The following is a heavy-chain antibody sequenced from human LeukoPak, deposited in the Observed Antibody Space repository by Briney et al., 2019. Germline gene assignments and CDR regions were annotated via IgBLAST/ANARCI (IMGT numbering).Heavy chain of an antibody. J-gene: IGHJ4*02. CDR1: GFTFSSYA. CDR3: AKDTSERGDYYFDY. Sequence: PGGSLRLSCAASGFTFSSYAMSWVRQAPGKGLEWVPAISGSGGSTYYADSVKGRFTIPRDNSKNTLYLQMNSLRAEDTAVYYCAKDTSERGDYYFDYWGQGTLVTVSS. V-gene: IGHV3-23*01. D-gene: IGHD3-16*01. CDR2: ISGSGGST.